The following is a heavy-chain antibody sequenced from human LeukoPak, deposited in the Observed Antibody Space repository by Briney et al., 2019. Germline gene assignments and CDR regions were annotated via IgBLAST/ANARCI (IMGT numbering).Heavy chain of an antibody. CDR2: IYYSGST. D-gene: IGHD2-21*02. CDR1: GGSIRSSTYY. CDR3: ARSDWLDAFDI. J-gene: IGHJ3*02. Sequence: PSETLSLTCTVSGGSIRSSTYYWGWIRQPPGKGLEWIGNIYYSGSTYYNPSLKSRVSISTDTSKSLFSLKLNSVSAADTAVYYCARSDWLDAFDIWGQGTMVTVSS. V-gene: IGHV4-39*07.